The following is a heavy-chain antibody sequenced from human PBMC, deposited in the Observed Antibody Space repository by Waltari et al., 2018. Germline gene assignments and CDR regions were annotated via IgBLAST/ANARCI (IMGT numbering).Heavy chain of an antibody. V-gene: IGHV1-69*08. CDR3: ARASFGGSGSYYPYGMDV. CDR1: GGTFSSYA. Sequence: QVQLVQSGAEAKKPGSSVKVSCKASGGTFSSYAISWVRQAPGQGLEWMGRIIPIFGTANYAQKFQGRVTITADKSTSTAYMELSSLRSEDTAVYYCARASFGGSGSYYPYGMDVWGQGTTVTVSS. D-gene: IGHD3-10*01. J-gene: IGHJ6*02. CDR2: IIPIFGTA.